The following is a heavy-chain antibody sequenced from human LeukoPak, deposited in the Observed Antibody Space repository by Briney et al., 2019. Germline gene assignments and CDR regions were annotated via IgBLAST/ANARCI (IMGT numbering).Heavy chain of an antibody. CDR3: VANLVAVFHY. Sequence: SGTLSLTCTVSGGSISSHYWSWIRQPPGKGLEWIGYIFYSGTTKYNPSLKSRVTISVDTSKSQFSLNLTSVTAADTAVYYCVANLVAVFHYWGQGALVTVSP. D-gene: IGHD1-7*01. V-gene: IGHV4-59*03. J-gene: IGHJ4*02. CDR2: IFYSGTT. CDR1: GGSISSHY.